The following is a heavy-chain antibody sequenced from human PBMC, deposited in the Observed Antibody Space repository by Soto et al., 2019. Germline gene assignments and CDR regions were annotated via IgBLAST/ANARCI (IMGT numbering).Heavy chain of an antibody. CDR3: ARYRCTSTSCFPDY. Sequence: EVQLVESGGGLVQPGGSLRLSCAASGFTFSSYWMSWVRQAPGKGLEWVVNIKQDGSEKYYVDSVKGRFTISRDNAKNSLYLQMNSLRAEDTAVYYCARYRCTSTSCFPDYWGQGTLVTGAS. V-gene: IGHV3-7*01. CDR2: IKQDGSEK. CDR1: GFTFSSYW. J-gene: IGHJ4*02. D-gene: IGHD2-2*01.